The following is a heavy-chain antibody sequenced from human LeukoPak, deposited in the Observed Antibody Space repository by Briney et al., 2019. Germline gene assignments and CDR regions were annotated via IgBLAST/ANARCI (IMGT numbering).Heavy chain of an antibody. Sequence: SVKVSCKASGGTFSSYAISWVRQAPGQGLEWMGGIIPIFGTANYAQKFQGRVTITADESTSTAYMELSSLRSEDTAVYYYARVRNFWSGSYFDYWGQGTLVTVSS. CDR3: ARVRNFWSGSYFDY. J-gene: IGHJ4*02. CDR2: IIPIFGTA. CDR1: GGTFSSYA. D-gene: IGHD3-3*01. V-gene: IGHV1-69*13.